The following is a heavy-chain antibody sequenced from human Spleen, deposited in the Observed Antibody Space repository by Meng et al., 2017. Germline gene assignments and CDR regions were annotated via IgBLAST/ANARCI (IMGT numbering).Heavy chain of an antibody. V-gene: IGHV1-3*01. CDR3: TRDRSRYFDY. Sequence: QVQLGQVGVEVKKPGASVKVSCKASGYTFTNYPMNWVRQAPGQRLEWLGWINPGNGNTEYSQKFQGRVTITRDTSATTAYMELSSLRSEDTAVYYCTRDRSRYFDYWGQGTLVTVSS. J-gene: IGHJ4*02. CDR2: INPGNGNT. CDR1: GYTFTNYP.